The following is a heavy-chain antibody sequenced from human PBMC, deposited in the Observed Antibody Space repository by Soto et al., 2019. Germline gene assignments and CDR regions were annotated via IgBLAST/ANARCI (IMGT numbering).Heavy chain of an antibody. D-gene: IGHD3-10*01. CDR1: GVSFNNNG. CDR2: VSPPFRTS. J-gene: IGHJ6*02. V-gene: IGHV1-69*01. Sequence: QVQLVQSGAEVKKPGSSVKVSCKTSGVSFNNNGIGWVRQAPGHGLEWMGGVSPPFRTSNYARKFQGRISITADESTGTVNMQLSSLTSEDTAQYYCARVLYYGSGSYSPSGMDVWGQGTTVTVSS. CDR3: ARVLYYGSGSYSPSGMDV.